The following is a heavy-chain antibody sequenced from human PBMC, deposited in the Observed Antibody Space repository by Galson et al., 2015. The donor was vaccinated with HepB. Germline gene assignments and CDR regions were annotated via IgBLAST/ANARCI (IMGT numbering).Heavy chain of an antibody. Sequence: SVKVSCKVSGYTLTELSMHWVRQAPGKGLEWMGGFDPEDGETIYAQKFQGRVTMTEDTSTDTAYMELSSLRSEDTAVYYCVRFYNSSSAYFDYWGQGTLVTVSS. V-gene: IGHV1-24*01. CDR1: GYTLTELS. D-gene: IGHD6-6*01. CDR2: FDPEDGET. CDR3: VRFYNSSSAYFDY. J-gene: IGHJ4*02.